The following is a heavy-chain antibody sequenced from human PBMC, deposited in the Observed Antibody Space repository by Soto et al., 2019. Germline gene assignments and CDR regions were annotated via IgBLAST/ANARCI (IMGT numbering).Heavy chain of an antibody. V-gene: IGHV1-69*02. D-gene: IGHD3-10*01. CDR3: AIYSECVYYGSGSYL. CDR1: GGTFSSYT. CDR2: IIPILGIA. J-gene: IGHJ4*02. Sequence: SVKVSCKASGGTFSSYTISWVRQAPGQGLEWMGRIIPILGIANYAQKFQGRVTITADKSTSTAYMELSSLRSEDTAVYYCAIYSECVYYGSGSYLWGQGTLVTVSS.